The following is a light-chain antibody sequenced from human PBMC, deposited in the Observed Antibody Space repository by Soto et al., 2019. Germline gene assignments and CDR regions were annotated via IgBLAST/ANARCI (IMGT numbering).Light chain of an antibody. J-gene: IGKJ5*01. CDR2: GTS. V-gene: IGKV3D-20*02. CDR1: QSVKSSY. CDR3: QQRSDWPIT. Sequence: EIVLTQSPGTLSLSPGRRATLPCRASQSVKSSYLAWYQHKPGQAPRLLIYGTSSRATGIPDRFSGSGSGTDFTLTISRLEPEDFAVYYCQQRSDWPITFGQGTRLEIK.